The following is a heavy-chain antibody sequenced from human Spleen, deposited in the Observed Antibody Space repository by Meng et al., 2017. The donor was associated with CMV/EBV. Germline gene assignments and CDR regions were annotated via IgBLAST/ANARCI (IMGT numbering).Heavy chain of an antibody. CDR2: INHSGST. CDR1: GGSFSGYY. CDR3: ARGVRDIVVVPAARRWFDP. V-gene: IGHV4-34*01. J-gene: IGHJ5*02. D-gene: IGHD2-2*01. Sequence: SEILSLTCAVYGGSFSGYYWSWIRQPPGKGLEWIGEINHSGSTNYNPSLKSRVTISVDTSKNQFSLKLSSVTAADTAVYYCARGVRDIVVVPAARRWFDPWGQGTLVTVSS.